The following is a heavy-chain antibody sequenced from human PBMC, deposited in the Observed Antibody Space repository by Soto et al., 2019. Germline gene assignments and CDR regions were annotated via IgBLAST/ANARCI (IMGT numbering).Heavy chain of an antibody. CDR3: ARYGDYLFDP. CDR1: GGSISSYY. Sequence: QVQLQESGPGLVKPSETLSLTCTVSGGSISSYYWSWVRQPPGKGLEWIGYIYYSGSTTYNPSLKSRVTLSVDTSKNQFSLKLSSVTAADTAVYYCARYGDYLFDPWGQGTLVTVSS. D-gene: IGHD4-17*01. J-gene: IGHJ5*02. CDR2: IYYSGST. V-gene: IGHV4-59*01.